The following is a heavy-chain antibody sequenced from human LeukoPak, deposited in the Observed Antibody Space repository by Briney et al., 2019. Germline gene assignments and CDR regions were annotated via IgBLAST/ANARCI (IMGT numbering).Heavy chain of an antibody. D-gene: IGHD5-18*01. CDR3: AKAGGDTAMDLYYYYMDV. J-gene: IGHJ6*03. CDR2: ISGNGANT. V-gene: IGHV3-64*01. Sequence: GGSLRLSCAASGFTFSTYTMHWVRQAPGKGLEYVSAISGNGANTYYANSVKGRFTISRDNSKNTLYLQMNSLRTEDMAVYYCAKAGGDTAMDLYYYYMDVWGKGTTVTISS. CDR1: GFTFSTYT.